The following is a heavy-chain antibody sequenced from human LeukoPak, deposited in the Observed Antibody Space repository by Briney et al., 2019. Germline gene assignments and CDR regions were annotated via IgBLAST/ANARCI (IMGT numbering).Heavy chain of an antibody. Sequence: SETLSLTCTVSGGSVSGGSYYWSWIRQPPGKGLEWIGYFYYTGSTNYNPSLKSRVTISVDTSKNQFSLRLSSVTAADTAVYYCARGSGPDTAMVYWGQGTLVTVSS. CDR1: GGSVSGGSYY. D-gene: IGHD5-18*01. J-gene: IGHJ4*02. CDR3: ARGSGPDTAMVY. CDR2: FYYTGST. V-gene: IGHV4-61*01.